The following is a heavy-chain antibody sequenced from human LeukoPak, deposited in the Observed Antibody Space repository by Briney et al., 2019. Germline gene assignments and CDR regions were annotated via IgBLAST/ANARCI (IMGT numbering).Heavy chain of an antibody. CDR1: GGSLSTYY. V-gene: IGHV4-59*01. D-gene: IGHD3-10*01. CDR2: IYHSGST. J-gene: IGHJ4*02. Sequence: SETLSLICTVSGGSLSTYYWNWIRQPPGKGLEWIGYIYHSGSTKYNPSLKSRITMSVDTSKNHFSLELNSVTAADTAVYFCARAAKFYFGSETYYYFDYWGQGSLVTVSS. CDR3: ARAAKFYFGSETYYYFDY.